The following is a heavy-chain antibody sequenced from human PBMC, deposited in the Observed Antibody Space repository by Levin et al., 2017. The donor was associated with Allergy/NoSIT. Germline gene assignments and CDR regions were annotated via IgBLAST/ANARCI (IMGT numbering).Heavy chain of an antibody. CDR1: GYTFTGYY. V-gene: IGHV1-2*02. J-gene: IGHJ5*02. CDR2: INPNSGGT. Sequence: ASVKVSCKASGYTFTGYYMHWVRQAPGQGLEWMGWINPNSGGTNYAQKFQGRVTMTRDTSISTAYMELSRLRSDDTAVYYCARTWRYCSGGSCYDWFDPWGQGTLVTVSS. CDR3: ARTWRYCSGGSCYDWFDP. D-gene: IGHD2-15*01.